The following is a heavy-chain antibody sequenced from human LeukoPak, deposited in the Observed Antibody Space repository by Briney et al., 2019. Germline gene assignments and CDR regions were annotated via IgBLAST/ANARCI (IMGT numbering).Heavy chain of an antibody. CDR2: ISAYNGNT. D-gene: IGHD2-15*01. J-gene: IGHJ6*02. V-gene: IGHV1-18*01. CDR3: ARDPPIVVVVAATWYYYYGMDV. Sequence: ASVKVSCKASGYTFTSYGISWVRQAPGQGLEWMGWISAYNGNTNYAQKLQGRVTMTTDTPTSTAYMELRSLRSDDTAVYYCARDPPIVVVVAATWYYYYGMDVWGQGTTVTVSS. CDR1: GYTFTSYG.